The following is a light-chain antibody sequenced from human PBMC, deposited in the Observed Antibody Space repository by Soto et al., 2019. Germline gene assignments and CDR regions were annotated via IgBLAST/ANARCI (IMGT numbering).Light chain of an antibody. CDR2: EGS. Sequence: SALTQPASMSGSPGQSITISCTGTSSDVGSYNLVSWYQQHPGKAPKLMIYEGSKRPSGVSNRFSGSKSGNTASLTISGLQAEDEADYYCCSYAGSSTPYVFGTGTKVTVL. V-gene: IGLV2-23*01. CDR1: SSDVGSYNL. J-gene: IGLJ1*01. CDR3: CSYAGSSTPYV.